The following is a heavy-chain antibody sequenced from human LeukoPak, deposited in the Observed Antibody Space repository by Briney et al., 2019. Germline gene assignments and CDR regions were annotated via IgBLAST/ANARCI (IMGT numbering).Heavy chain of an antibody. CDR1: GGSISSYY. V-gene: IGHV4-59*01. CDR2: IYYSGST. CDR3: ARDYGSGSYYKPSWFDP. D-gene: IGHD3-10*01. J-gene: IGHJ5*02. Sequence: SETLSLTCTVSGGSISSYYWSWIRQPPGKGLEWIGYIYYSGSTNCNPSLKSRVTISVDTSKNQFSLKLSSVTAADTAVYYCARDYGSGSYYKPSWFDPWGQGTLVTVSS.